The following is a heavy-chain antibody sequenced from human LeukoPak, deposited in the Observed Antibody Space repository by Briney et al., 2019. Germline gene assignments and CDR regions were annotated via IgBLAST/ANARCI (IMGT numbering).Heavy chain of an antibody. CDR3: ARHSSSSRYYYMDV. Sequence: SVKVSCKASGGTFSSYAISWVRQAPGQGLEWIGGIIPIFGTANYAQKFQGRVTITADESTSTAYMELSSLRSEDTAVYYCARHSSSSRYYYMDVWGKGTTVTISS. V-gene: IGHV1-69*13. D-gene: IGHD6-13*01. CDR2: IIPIFGTA. J-gene: IGHJ6*03. CDR1: GGTFSSYA.